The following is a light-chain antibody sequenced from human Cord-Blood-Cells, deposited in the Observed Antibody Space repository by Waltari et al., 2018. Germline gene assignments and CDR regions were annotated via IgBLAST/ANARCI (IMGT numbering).Light chain of an antibody. CDR2: RNK. Sequence: QSVLTQPPSASGTPGQRVTISCPGRSSNIGSTYVYWYQQLPGPAPKLLIYRNKQRPPGVPGRFSGSKSGTSASLAISGLRSEDEADYYCAAWDDSLSGRVFGGGTKLTVL. CDR1: SSNIGSTY. J-gene: IGLJ3*02. CDR3: AAWDDSLSGRV. V-gene: IGLV1-47*01.